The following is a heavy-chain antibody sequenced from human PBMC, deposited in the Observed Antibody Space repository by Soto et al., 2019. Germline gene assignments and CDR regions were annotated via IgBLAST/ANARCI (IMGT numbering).Heavy chain of an antibody. CDR2: IYYSGSA. Sequence: SETLSLTCTVSGVSISSGPYYRGWIRQPPGKGLEWIGFIYYSGSAYYNPSLKSRVTISIDTSKNQFSLKLTSVTAADTAVFYCARHGVDYGDYASYYYYGMDVWGRGTTVTVSS. V-gene: IGHV4-39*01. CDR1: GVSISSGPYY. J-gene: IGHJ6*02. CDR3: ARHGVDYGDYASYYYYGMDV. D-gene: IGHD4-17*01.